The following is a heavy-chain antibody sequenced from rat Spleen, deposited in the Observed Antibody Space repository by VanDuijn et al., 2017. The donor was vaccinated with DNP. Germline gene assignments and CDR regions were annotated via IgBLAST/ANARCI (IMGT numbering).Heavy chain of an antibody. CDR3: TRDVPNYLDY. J-gene: IGHJ2*01. CDR2: ISSGGNT. V-gene: IGHV2S8*01. Sequence: QVQLKESGPGLVQPSQTLSLTCTVSGFSLINYGVSWVRQPPGKGLEWIAAISSGGNTYYNPALTSRLSISRDTSKSQVFLKMNSLQTEDTAIYFCTRDVPNYLDYWGQGVMVTVSS. CDR1: GFSLINYG.